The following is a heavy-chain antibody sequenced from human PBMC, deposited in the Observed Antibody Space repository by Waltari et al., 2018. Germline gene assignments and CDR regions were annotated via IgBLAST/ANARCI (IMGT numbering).Heavy chain of an antibody. V-gene: IGHV1-24*01. CDR1: GYTLTELS. J-gene: IGHJ6*03. Sequence: QVQLVQSGAEVKKPGASVKVSCKVSGYTLTELSMHLVRQAPGTGLDWMGGFDPEDGETIYAQKFQGRVTMTEDTSTDTAYMELSSLRSEDTAVYYCATGTPLLWIGEPAPYYYYMDVWGKGTTVTVSS. D-gene: IGHD3-10*01. CDR3: ATGTPLLWIGEPAPYYYYMDV. CDR2: FDPEDGET.